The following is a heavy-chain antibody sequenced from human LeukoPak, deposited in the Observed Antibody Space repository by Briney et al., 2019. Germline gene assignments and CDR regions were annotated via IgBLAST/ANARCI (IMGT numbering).Heavy chain of an antibody. V-gene: IGHV1-2*02. Sequence: ASVKVSCKASGYTFTGYYMHWVRQAPGQGLEWMGWINPNSGGTNYAQKFQGRVTMTRDTSISTAYMELSRLRSDDTAVYYCARDQSLGRGVIITDYYYYYMDVWGKGTTVTISS. J-gene: IGHJ6*03. CDR1: GYTFTGYY. CDR2: INPNSGGT. D-gene: IGHD3-10*01. CDR3: ARDQSLGRGVIITDYYYYYMDV.